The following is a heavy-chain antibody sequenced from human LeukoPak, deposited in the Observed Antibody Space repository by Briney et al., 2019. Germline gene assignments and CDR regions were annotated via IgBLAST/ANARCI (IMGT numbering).Heavy chain of an antibody. D-gene: IGHD6-19*01. J-gene: IGHJ4*02. V-gene: IGHV3-21*04. Sequence: GGSLRLSCAASGFTFSSYSMNWVRQAPGKGLEWVSSISSSSSYIYYADSVKGRFTISRDNSKNTLYLQMNSLRAEDTAVYYCAKDSSSGWYKDYWGQGTLVTVSS. CDR2: ISSSSSYI. CDR1: GFTFSSYS. CDR3: AKDSSSGWYKDY.